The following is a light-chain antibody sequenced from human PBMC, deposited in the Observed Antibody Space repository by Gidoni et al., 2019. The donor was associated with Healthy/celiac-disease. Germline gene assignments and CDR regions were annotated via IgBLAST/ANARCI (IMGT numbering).Light chain of an antibody. V-gene: IGKV1-5*01. CDR3: QQYNSYRT. CDR2: DAS. CDR1: QSISSW. Sequence: DIQMTQYPSTLSASVGDRVTITCRASQSISSWLAWYQQKPGKAPKLLIYDASSLESGVPSRFSGSGSGTEFTLTISSLQPDDFATYYCQQYNSYRTFGQGTKVEIK. J-gene: IGKJ1*01.